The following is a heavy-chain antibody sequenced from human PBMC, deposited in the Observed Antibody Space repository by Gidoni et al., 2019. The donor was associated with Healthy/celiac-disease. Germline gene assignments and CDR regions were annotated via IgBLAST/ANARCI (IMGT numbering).Heavy chain of an antibody. J-gene: IGHJ4*02. D-gene: IGHD2-21*01. CDR2: ISYDGSNK. CDR3: AKAVGGENFDY. Sequence: QVQLVESGGGVVQPGRSLRLSCAASGFTFSSYGMHWVRQAPGKGLEWVAVISYDGSNKYYADSVKGRFTISRDNSKNTRYLQMNSRRAEDTAVYYCAKAVGGENFDYWGQGTLVTVSS. CDR1: GFTFSSYG. V-gene: IGHV3-30*18.